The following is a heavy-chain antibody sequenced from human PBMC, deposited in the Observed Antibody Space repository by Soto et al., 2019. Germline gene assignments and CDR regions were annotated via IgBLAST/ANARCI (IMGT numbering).Heavy chain of an antibody. CDR2: INPNSGGT. Sequence: GASVKVSCKASGYTFTGYYMHWVRQAPGQGLEWMGWINPNSGGTNYAQKFQGWVTMTRDTSISTAYMELSRLRSDDTAVYYCARAPMKAATPYNWFDPWGQGTLVTVSS. J-gene: IGHJ5*02. CDR1: GYTFTGYY. D-gene: IGHD2-15*01. CDR3: ARAPMKAATPYNWFDP. V-gene: IGHV1-2*04.